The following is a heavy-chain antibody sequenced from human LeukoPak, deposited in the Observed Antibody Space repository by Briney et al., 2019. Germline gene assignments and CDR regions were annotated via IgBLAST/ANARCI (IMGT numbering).Heavy chain of an antibody. Sequence: SETLSLICAVSGDPITYWNWIRPPPGKGLEWIGTIYSHGRTECNPSLKSRVTMSTDTSKSQVSLRLSSVTAADTAVYYCARGLAGPTSGAIYFDIWGSDTGDSVSS. CDR3: ARGLAGPTSGAIYFDI. V-gene: IGHV4-59*01. D-gene: IGHD3-3*01. CDR2: IYSHGRT. J-gene: IGHJ2*01. CDR1: GDPITY.